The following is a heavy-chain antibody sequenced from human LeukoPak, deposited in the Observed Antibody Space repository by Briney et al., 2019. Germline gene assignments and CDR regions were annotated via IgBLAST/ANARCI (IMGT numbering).Heavy chain of an antibody. V-gene: IGHV4-59*01. J-gene: IGHJ3*02. Sequence: SETLSLTCTGSSGSTSGYYWSWIRQPPGKGLEWIGYSYYSGSTSYSPSLKSRVTILVDTSKNQFSLKLTYVTPADTAVYYCARVRLGVGDAFDIWGQGTMVTVST. CDR1: SGSTSGYY. D-gene: IGHD3-10*01. CDR2: SYYSGST. CDR3: ARVRLGVGDAFDI.